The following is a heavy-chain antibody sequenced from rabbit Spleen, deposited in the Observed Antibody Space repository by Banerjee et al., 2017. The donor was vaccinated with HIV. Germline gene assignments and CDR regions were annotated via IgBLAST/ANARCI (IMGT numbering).Heavy chain of an antibody. CDR3: ARDFKL. CDR2: IYTTNTGDT. CDR1: GFSFSSSYW. Sequence: QEQLEESGGDLVKPEGSLTLTCTASGFSFSSSYWICWVRQAPGKGLEWIGCIYTTNTGDTYLASWVNGRFTISKPSSTTVTLQMTSLTDADAAAYFCARDFKLWGPGTLVTVS. J-gene: IGHJ4*01. V-gene: IGHV1S45*01.